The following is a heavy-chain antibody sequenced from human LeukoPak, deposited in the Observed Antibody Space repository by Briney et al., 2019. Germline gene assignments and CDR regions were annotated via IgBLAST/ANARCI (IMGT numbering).Heavy chain of an antibody. J-gene: IGHJ6*04. CDR3: ARAGGIAAAGFVDV. D-gene: IGHD6-25*01. CDR2: IYSGGST. Sequence: PGGSLRLSCAASGFTVSSNYMSWVRQAPGKGLEWASVIYSGGSTYYADSVKGRFTISRDNSKNTLYLQMNSLRAEDTAVYYCARAGGIAAAGFVDVWGKGTTVTASS. V-gene: IGHV3-53*01. CDR1: GFTVSSNY.